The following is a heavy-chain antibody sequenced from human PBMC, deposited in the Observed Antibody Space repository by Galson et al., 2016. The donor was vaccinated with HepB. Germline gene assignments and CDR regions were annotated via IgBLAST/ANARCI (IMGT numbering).Heavy chain of an antibody. CDR3: AKDYSGYYFDGTGYYNAFDY. CDR2: ISYDRSNK. V-gene: IGHV3-30*18. Sequence: SLRLSCAASGFTFSTYGMRWVRQAPGKGREWVAVISYDRSNKNYAASVKGRFTISRGNSNNTLYLEMTSLREEDTAVYYCAKDYSGYYFDGTGYYNAFDYWGQGALVTVSS. D-gene: IGHD3-22*01. CDR1: GFTFSTYG. J-gene: IGHJ4*02.